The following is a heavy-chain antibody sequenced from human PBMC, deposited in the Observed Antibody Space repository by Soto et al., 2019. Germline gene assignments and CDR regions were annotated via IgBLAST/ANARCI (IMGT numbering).Heavy chain of an antibody. CDR2: LSGGGSTT. V-gene: IGHV3-23*01. CDR1: GFTFSLSA. CDR3: AKGPEYDILTGCDY. J-gene: IGHJ4*02. D-gene: IGHD3-9*01. Sequence: EVQLLESGGGFVQPGEALRLSCAASGFTFSLSAMSWVRQAPGRGLDWVSSLSGGGSTTDYADSVKGRFTISRDNSKNPVHLPMNSLRAEDTAVYYCAKGPEYDILTGCDYWGQGALVTVSS.